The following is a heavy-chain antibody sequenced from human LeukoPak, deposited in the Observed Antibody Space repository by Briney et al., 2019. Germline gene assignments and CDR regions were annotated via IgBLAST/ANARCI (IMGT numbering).Heavy chain of an antibody. J-gene: IGHJ6*03. CDR2: ITWNGGST. CDR1: GFTFDDYA. Sequence: PGGSLRLSCAASGFTFDDYAMHWVRQAPGKGLEWVSLITWNGGSTFYADSVKGRFTISRDNSKDSLYLQMNSLRPEDTALYYCAKDGDYYYMDVWGKGTTVTVSS. V-gene: IGHV3-43D*03. CDR3: AKDGDYYYMDV.